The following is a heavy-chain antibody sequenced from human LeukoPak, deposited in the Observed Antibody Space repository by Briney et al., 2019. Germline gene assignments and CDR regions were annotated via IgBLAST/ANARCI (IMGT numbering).Heavy chain of an antibody. J-gene: IGHJ4*02. CDR3: ARGFRRYYDSSGYFPDY. CDR2: MNPNSGNT. V-gene: IGHV1-8*01. CDR1: GYTFTSYD. D-gene: IGHD3-22*01. Sequence: GASVKVSCKASGYTFTSYDINWVRQATGQGLEWMGWMNPNSGNTGYAQKFQGRVTITRNTSISTAYMELSSLRSEDTAVYYCARGFRRYYDSSGYFPDYWGQGTLVTVSS.